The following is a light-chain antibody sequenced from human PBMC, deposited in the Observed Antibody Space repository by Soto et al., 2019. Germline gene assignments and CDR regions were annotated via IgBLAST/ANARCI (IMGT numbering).Light chain of an antibody. CDR3: QQSLGIPYT. J-gene: IGKJ2*01. V-gene: IGKV1-39*01. Sequence: DIQMTQSPSSLSASVGDRVTITCRASQSITGYLNWYQQKPGKAPKLLIYAASSLQSGVPSRFSGSGSGTDFTLTISSLQRDDFATYFCQQSLGIPYTFGQGTRLET. CDR1: QSITGY. CDR2: AAS.